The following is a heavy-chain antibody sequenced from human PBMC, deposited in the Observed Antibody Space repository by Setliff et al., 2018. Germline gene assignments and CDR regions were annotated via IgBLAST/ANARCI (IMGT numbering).Heavy chain of an antibody. J-gene: IGHJ3*01. CDR1: GYSISNGFY. CDR3: ARDPHYDPTYSLPGHAVDV. CDR2: LFDGGSA. Sequence: PSETLSLTCAVSGYSISNGFYWGWIRQSPVKGLEWIGSLFDGGSAYYSPSLKSRASISLDASKNQFALKLTSATAADTAVYYCARDPHYDPTYSLPGHAVDVWGQGIMVTVSS. V-gene: IGHV4-38-2*02. D-gene: IGHD3-22*01.